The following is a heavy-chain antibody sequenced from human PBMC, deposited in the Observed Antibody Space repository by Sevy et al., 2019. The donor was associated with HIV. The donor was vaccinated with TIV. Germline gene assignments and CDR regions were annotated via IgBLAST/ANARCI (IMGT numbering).Heavy chain of an antibody. V-gene: IGHV5-51*01. Sequence: GESLKISCKGSGYNFISYWIGWVRQMPGRGLEWMGIIYPDDSDTRYSPSFQGQVTISVEKSINTAYLQWSSLKASDTAMYYCARHHSSYGVTGYYYYYGLDVWGQGTTVTVSS. J-gene: IGHJ6*02. D-gene: IGHD4-17*01. CDR1: GYNFISYW. CDR3: ARHHSSYGVTGYYYYYGLDV. CDR2: IYPDDSDT.